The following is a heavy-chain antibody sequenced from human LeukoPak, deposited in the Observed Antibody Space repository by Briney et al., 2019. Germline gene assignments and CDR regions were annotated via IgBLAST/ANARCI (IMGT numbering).Heavy chain of an antibody. D-gene: IGHD1-1*01. V-gene: IGHV3-7*01. CDR3: VKGLVQTTMSYSVDY. J-gene: IGHJ4*02. CDR1: GFTFSSYA. Sequence: SGGSLRLSCAASGFTFSSYAMSWVRQAPGKGLEWVANINQDGSEIYSVDSVKGRFTISRDKAKNLLYLQMNSLRAEDTAVYYCVKGLVQTTMSYSVDYWGQGALVTVSS. CDR2: INQDGSEI.